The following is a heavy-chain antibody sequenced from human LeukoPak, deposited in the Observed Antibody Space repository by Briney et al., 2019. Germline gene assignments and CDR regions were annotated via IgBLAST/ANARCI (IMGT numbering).Heavy chain of an antibody. CDR3: TSWGDTTAEYFQR. Sequence: GGSLRLSCAASGFTFSRYDMHWVRQATGKGLEWVSGIGTAGDTYYAGSVKGRFTISRDNAQNSMYLQMNSLRVEDTAVYYCTSWGDTTAEYFQRWGQGTLVTVSS. J-gene: IGHJ1*01. CDR2: IGTAGDT. CDR1: GFTFSRYD. V-gene: IGHV3-13*01. D-gene: IGHD2-21*02.